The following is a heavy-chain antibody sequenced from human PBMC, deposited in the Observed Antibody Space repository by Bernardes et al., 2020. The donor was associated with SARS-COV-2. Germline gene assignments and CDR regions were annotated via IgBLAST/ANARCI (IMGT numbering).Heavy chain of an antibody. J-gene: IGHJ6*02. Sequence: ASVKVSCKASGYTFTSYGISWVRQAPGQGLEWMGWISAYNGNTNYAQKLQGRVTMTTDTSTSTAYMELSSLRSEDTAVYYCATALAIFGVVTDYYYYYGMDVWGQGTTVTVSS. V-gene: IGHV1-18*04. CDR3: ATALAIFGVVTDYYYYYGMDV. CDR1: GYTFTSYG. CDR2: ISAYNGNT. D-gene: IGHD3-3*02.